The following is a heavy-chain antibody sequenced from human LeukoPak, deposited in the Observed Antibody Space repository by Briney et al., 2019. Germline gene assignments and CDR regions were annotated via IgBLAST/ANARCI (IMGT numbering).Heavy chain of an antibody. CDR1: GASIRSSGYY. Sequence: PSQTLSLTCTVSGASIRSSGYYWSWIRQPPGKGLEWIGYIDHSGSTYYNPSLKSRVTISVDRSKNQFSLKLSSVTAADTAVYYCARDYYDSSGVLYDYWGQGTLVTVSS. D-gene: IGHD3-22*01. V-gene: IGHV4-30-2*01. J-gene: IGHJ4*02. CDR2: IDHSGST. CDR3: ARDYYDSSGVLYDY.